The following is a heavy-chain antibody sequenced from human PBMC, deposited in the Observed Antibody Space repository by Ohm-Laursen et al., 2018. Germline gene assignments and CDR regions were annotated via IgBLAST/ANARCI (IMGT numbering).Heavy chain of an antibody. V-gene: IGHV1-8*01. J-gene: IGHJ5*02. Sequence: ASVKVSCKASGYTFTSHDINWVRQATGQGLEWMGWMNPNSGNTGYAQNFQGRVTMTRNTSISTAYMELSSLRSEDTAVYYCARKSRRGTGNWFDPWGQGTLVTVPS. CDR3: ARKSRRGTGNWFDP. CDR1: GYTFTSHD. CDR2: MNPNSGNT.